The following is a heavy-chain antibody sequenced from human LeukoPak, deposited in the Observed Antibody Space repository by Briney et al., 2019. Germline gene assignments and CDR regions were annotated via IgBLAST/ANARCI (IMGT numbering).Heavy chain of an antibody. J-gene: IGHJ4*02. CDR3: ARDPGYCSSTSCYKFFDY. CDR1: GFTFSGYE. CDR2: ISTSGSTI. D-gene: IGHD2-2*02. Sequence: GGSLRLSCAASGFTFSGYEMNWVRQAPGKGLEWVSYISTSGSTIYYADSVKGRFTVSRDNAKNSLYLQMSSLRAEDTADYYCARDPGYCSSTSCYKFFDYWGQGTLVTVSS. V-gene: IGHV3-48*03.